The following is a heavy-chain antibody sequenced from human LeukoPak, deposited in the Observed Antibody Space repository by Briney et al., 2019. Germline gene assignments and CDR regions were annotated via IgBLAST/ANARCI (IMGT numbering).Heavy chain of an antibody. CDR1: GGSIYSYY. CDR3: ARQRDDAFDI. V-gene: IGHV4-59*08. J-gene: IGHJ3*02. CDR2: IYHTGST. Sequence: PSETLSLTCTVSGGSIYSYYWSWIRQPPGKGLEWIGYIYHTGSTNYNPSLKSRVTTSVDVSKNQFSLRLSSVTAADTAVYYCARQRDDAFDIWGQGTMVTVSS.